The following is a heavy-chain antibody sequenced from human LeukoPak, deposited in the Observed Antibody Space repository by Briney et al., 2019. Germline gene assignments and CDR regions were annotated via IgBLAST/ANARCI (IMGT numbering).Heavy chain of an antibody. CDR1: GYTFTDYY. CDR3: ATSVVPAATGIGVP. Sequence: ASVKVSCKVSGYTFTDYYMHWVQQAPGKGLEWMGLVDPEDGETIYAEKFQGRVTITADTSTDTAYMELSSLRSEDTAVYYCATSVVPAATGIGVPWGQGTLVTVSS. CDR2: VDPEDGET. V-gene: IGHV1-69-2*01. D-gene: IGHD2-2*01. J-gene: IGHJ5*02.